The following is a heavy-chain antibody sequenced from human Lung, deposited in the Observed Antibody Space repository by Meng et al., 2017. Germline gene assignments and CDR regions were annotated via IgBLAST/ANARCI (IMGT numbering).Heavy chain of an antibody. J-gene: IGHJ4*02. CDR2: INHSGST. CDR3: ARGPTTMAHDFDY. V-gene: IGHV4-34*01. Sequence: HVPLQPCAAGLLKRSETLLLTCVVSGGSFSDYYWSWIRQPPGKGLEWIGEINHSGSTNYNPSLESRATISVDTSQNNLSLKLSSVTAADSAVYYCARGPTTMAHDFDYWGQGTLVTVSS. CDR1: GGSFSDYY. D-gene: IGHD4-11*01.